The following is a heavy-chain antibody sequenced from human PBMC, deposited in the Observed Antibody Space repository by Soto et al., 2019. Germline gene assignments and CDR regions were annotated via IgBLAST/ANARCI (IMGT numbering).Heavy chain of an antibody. Sequence: QVQLVQSGAEVKKPGASVKVSCKAPGYIFPSCTISWVRQAPGQGLEWMGWISAYNGNIKDAQKFQGRFTMTTDTSTSTAYMELRSLTSDDTAMYYCAIANYGDNDYWGQGTLVTASS. V-gene: IGHV1-18*01. J-gene: IGHJ4*02. CDR2: ISAYNGNI. D-gene: IGHD4-17*01. CDR1: GYIFPSCT. CDR3: AIANYGDNDY.